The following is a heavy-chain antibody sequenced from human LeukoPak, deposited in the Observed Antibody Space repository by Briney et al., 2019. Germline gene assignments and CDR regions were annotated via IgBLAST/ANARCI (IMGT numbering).Heavy chain of an antibody. CDR2: INHSGST. CDR1: GVSFSGYY. Sequence: PSETLSLTCAVYGVSFSGYYWSWIRQPPGKGLEWIAEINHSGSTNYNPSLKSGVTISVDPSKNQISLKLSSVSAADTDVYYCARGKHDRAVVVVPAAMAPVFDYWGQGTLVTVSS. CDR3: ARGKHDRAVVVVPAAMAPVFDY. D-gene: IGHD2-2*01. J-gene: IGHJ4*02. V-gene: IGHV4-34*01.